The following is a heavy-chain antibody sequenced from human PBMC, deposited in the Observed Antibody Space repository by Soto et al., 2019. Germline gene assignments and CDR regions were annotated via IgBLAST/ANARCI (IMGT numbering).Heavy chain of an antibody. D-gene: IGHD5-18*01. Sequence: GGSLRLSCAASGFTFSSYWMSWVRQDPGIGLEWVANIKQDGSEKYYVDSVKGRFTISRDNAKNSLYLQMNSLRAEDTAVYYCARRIHLWENNYFDYWGQGTLVTVSS. CDR1: GFTFSSYW. CDR3: ARRIHLWENNYFDY. V-gene: IGHV3-7*05. CDR2: IKQDGSEK. J-gene: IGHJ4*02.